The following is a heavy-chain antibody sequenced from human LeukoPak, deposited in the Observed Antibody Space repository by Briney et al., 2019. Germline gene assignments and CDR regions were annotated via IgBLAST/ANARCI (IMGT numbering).Heavy chain of an antibody. Sequence: SETRSLTCAVYGGSFSGYYWSWIRQPPGKGLEWIGEINHSGSTNYNPSLKSRVTISVDTSKNQFSLKLSSVTAADTAVYYCARGGWLLGPDYWGQGTLVTVSS. CDR2: INHSGST. CDR1: GGSFSGYY. V-gene: IGHV4-34*01. D-gene: IGHD5-12*01. CDR3: ARGGWLLGPDY. J-gene: IGHJ4*02.